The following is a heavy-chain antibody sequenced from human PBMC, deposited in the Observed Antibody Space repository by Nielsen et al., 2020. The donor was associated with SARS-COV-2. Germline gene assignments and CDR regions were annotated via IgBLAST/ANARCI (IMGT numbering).Heavy chain of an antibody. CDR1: GYTFTDYY. CDR3: ARVKSYGFSRYSYYGMDV. D-gene: IGHD3-16*02. CDR2: INPNSGAT. V-gene: IGHV1-2*05. J-gene: IGHJ6*02. Sequence: ASVKVSCNASGYTFTDYYMHWVRQAPGPGLEWMGRINPNSGATDYAQRFQGRVTMTRDTSITTAYMELSRLRYEDTGFYYCARVKSYGFSRYSYYGMDVWGQGTTVTVSS.